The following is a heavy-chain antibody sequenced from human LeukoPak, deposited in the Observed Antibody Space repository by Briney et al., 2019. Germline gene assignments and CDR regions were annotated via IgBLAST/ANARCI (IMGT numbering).Heavy chain of an antibody. CDR2: ISWNSGSI. CDR3: AKDIFTGIAAAGAIDY. V-gene: IGHV3-9*01. Sequence: PGRSLRLSCAASGFTFDDYAMHWVRQALGKGLEWVSGISWNSGSIGYADSVKGRFTISRDNAKNSLYLQMNSLRAEDTALYYCAKDIFTGIAAAGAIDYWGQGTLVTVSS. J-gene: IGHJ4*02. CDR1: GFTFDDYA. D-gene: IGHD6-13*01.